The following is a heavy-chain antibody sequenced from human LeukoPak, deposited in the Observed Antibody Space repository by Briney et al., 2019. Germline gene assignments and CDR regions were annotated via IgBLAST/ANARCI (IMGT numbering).Heavy chain of an antibody. CDR2: ILNDGGST. CDR3: VRHNYGYDY. Sequence: GGSLRLSCAASGFTFNRFWMHWVRQAPGEGPVWVAHILNDGGSTSYADSVKGRFTISRDNAKNTLSLQMNSLRAEDTAVYYCVRHNYGYDYWGQGTPVTVSS. CDR1: GFTFNRFW. D-gene: IGHD5-18*01. V-gene: IGHV3-74*01. J-gene: IGHJ4*02.